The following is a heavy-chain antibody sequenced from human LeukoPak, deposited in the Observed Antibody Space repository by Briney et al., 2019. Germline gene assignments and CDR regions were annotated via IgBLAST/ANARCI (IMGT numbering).Heavy chain of an antibody. Sequence: GGSLRLSCAASGFTFSSYGMHWVRQAPGKGLEWVAVIWYDGSNKYYADSVKGRFTISRDNSKNTLYLQMNSLRAEDTAVYYCAKGSFTSSWTPLDYWGQGTLVTVSS. V-gene: IGHV3-33*06. CDR3: AKGSFTSSWTPLDY. CDR2: IWYDGSNK. CDR1: GFTFSSYG. J-gene: IGHJ4*02. D-gene: IGHD6-13*01.